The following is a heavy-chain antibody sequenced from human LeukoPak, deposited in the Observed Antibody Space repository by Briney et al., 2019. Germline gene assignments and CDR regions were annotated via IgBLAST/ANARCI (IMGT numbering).Heavy chain of an antibody. Sequence: GGSLGLSCVASGFSFRNYAIHWVRQAPGKGLEYVSVINTDGRITYYADSVKGRYTISRDNSKNTVYLQMGSLRGEDMAVYYCTRDGGSFCDFDYWGQGALVTVSS. CDR3: TRDGGSFCDFDY. D-gene: IGHD1-26*01. CDR1: GFSFRNYA. CDR2: INTDGRIT. V-gene: IGHV3-64*02. J-gene: IGHJ4*02.